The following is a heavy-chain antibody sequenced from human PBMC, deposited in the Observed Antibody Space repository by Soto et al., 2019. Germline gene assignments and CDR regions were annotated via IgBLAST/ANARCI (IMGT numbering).Heavy chain of an antibody. Sequence: EVRLVETGGGLIQPGGSLRLSCVASGFTVSSNYMTWVRQAPGKGLEWVSIIYSSGNTYYADSVQGRFTISSDNSKNTLDLQMNNLRVEDTAVYYCAREGGGVYCSGGSCYGRYFDYWGQGTLVTVSA. D-gene: IGHD2-15*01. J-gene: IGHJ4*02. V-gene: IGHV3-53*02. CDR2: IYSSGNT. CDR1: GFTVSSNY. CDR3: AREGGGVYCSGGSCYGRYFDY.